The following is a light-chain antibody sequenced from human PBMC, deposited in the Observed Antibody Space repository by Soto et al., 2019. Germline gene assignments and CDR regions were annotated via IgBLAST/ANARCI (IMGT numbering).Light chain of an antibody. J-gene: IGLJ1*01. CDR3: SSYTSSSTLYV. CDR2: DVS. Sequence: QSALTQPASVSGSPGQSITISCTGTSSDVGGYNFFSLYQQHPGKAPKLMIYDVSNRPLGVSYRFSGSKSGNTASLTISGLQAEDEADYYCSSYTSSSTLYVFGSGTKVTVL. CDR1: SSDVGGYNF. V-gene: IGLV2-14*01.